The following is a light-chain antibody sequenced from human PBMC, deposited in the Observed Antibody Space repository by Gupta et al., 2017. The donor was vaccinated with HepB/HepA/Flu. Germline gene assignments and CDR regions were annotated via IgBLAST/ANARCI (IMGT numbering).Light chain of an antibody. CDR1: SSEVGSYNL. V-gene: IGLV2-23*02. CDR2: EVT. J-gene: IGLJ3*02. CDR3: CSYAGSSTWV. Sequence: QSALTKPASVSGSPGQSITIPCTATSSEVGSYNLVSWYQQHPGKAPKLRIYEVTKRPSGLSYRFSGSKSGNTASLTISGLQAEDEADYYGCSYAGSSTWVFGGGTKLTVL.